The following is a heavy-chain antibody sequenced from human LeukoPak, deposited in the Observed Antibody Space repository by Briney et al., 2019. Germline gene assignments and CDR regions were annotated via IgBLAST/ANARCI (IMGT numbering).Heavy chain of an antibody. Sequence: PGGSLRLSCAASGFTFSSYAMHWVRQAPGKGLEWVAVISYDGSNKYYADSVKGRFTISRDNSKNTLYLQMNSLRAEDTAVYYCARDAGSGWEYFDYWGQGTLVTVSS. J-gene: IGHJ4*02. CDR3: ARDAGSGWEYFDY. V-gene: IGHV3-30-3*01. D-gene: IGHD6-19*01. CDR1: GFTFSSYA. CDR2: ISYDGSNK.